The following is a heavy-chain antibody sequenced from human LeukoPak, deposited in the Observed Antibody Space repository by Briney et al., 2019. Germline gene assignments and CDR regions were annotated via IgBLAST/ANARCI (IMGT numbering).Heavy chain of an antibody. CDR3: ARARLGYCSSTSCYHGNWFDP. CDR2: IYYSGST. Sequence: SETLSLTCTVSGGSISSSSYYWGWIRQPPGKGLEWIGRIYYSGSTYYNPSLKSRATISADTSKNQFSLNLSSVTAADTAVYYCARARLGYCSSTSCYHGNWFDPWGQGTLVTVSS. V-gene: IGHV4-39*07. D-gene: IGHD2-2*01. J-gene: IGHJ5*02. CDR1: GGSISSSSYY.